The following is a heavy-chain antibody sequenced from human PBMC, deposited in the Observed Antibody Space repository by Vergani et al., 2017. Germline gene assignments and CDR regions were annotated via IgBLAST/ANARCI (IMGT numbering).Heavy chain of an antibody. CDR3: VHRLGYFDWDGAFDV. V-gene: IGHV2-5*01. CDR2: VYWNDDE. CDR1: GFSLTTGGEG. Sequence: QVTLKESGPVLVKPTETLTLTCTFSGFSLTTGGEGVGWIRQPPGRALEWLAFVYWNDDERYSPSLKSRVTITKDTSKNEVILTMATMDPVDTATYYCVHRLGYFDWDGAFDVWGPGTMVTVSS. D-gene: IGHD3-9*01. J-gene: IGHJ3*01.